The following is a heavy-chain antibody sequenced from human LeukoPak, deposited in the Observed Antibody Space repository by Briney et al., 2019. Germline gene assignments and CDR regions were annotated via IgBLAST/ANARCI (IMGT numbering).Heavy chain of an antibody. J-gene: IGHJ4*02. CDR1: GYIFTSYY. CDR2: INPSGDTT. D-gene: IGHD3-10*01. V-gene: IGHV1-46*01. CDR3: AREPLLWFGTGGFDY. Sequence: ASVKVSCKASGYIFTSYYIHWVRQAPGQGLEWMGVINPSGDTTTYAQKFQGIVTMTRDMSTSTVYMELSSLRSEDTAVYYCAREPLLWFGTGGFDYWGQGTLVTVSS.